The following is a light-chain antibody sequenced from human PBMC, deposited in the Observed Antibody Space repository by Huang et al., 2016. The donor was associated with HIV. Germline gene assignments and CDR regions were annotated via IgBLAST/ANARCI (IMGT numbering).Light chain of an antibody. V-gene: IGKV1-39*01. Sequence: DIQMTQSPSSLSASVGDRVTITCRASQSVSSYLNWYQQKPGKAPKLLIDGASTLQRGVPSRFSGSGSGTDFTLTISSLQPEDFATYYCQHSYSTPRTFGQGTKVEI. CDR1: QSVSSY. CDR3: QHSYSTPRT. CDR2: GAS. J-gene: IGKJ1*01.